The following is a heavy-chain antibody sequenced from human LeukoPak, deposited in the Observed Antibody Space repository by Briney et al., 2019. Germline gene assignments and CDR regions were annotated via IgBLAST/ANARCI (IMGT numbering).Heavy chain of an antibody. D-gene: IGHD6-19*01. CDR3: AREGGSGWACDY. Sequence: WGSLRLSCAASGFTFSSYEMNWVRQAPGKGLEWVSYISSSGSTIYYADSVKGRFTISRDNAKNSLYLQMNSLRAEDTAVYYCAREGGSGWACDYWGQGTLVTVSS. V-gene: IGHV3-48*03. CDR2: ISSSGSTI. CDR1: GFTFSSYE. J-gene: IGHJ4*02.